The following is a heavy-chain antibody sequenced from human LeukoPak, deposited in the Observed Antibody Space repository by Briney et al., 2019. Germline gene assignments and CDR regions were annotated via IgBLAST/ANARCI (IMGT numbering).Heavy chain of an antibody. Sequence: GGSPRLSCATSGFTFSSFTMNWVRQAPGKGLEWVSTISDGSRDTHYAGSVKGRFTISRDDSQNIVYLQMDSLRAEDTALYYCTTRLRNHFDYWGQGTQVTVSS. CDR2: ISDGSRDT. V-gene: IGHV3-23*01. CDR3: TTRLRNHFDY. CDR1: GFTFSSFT. D-gene: IGHD5-12*01. J-gene: IGHJ4*02.